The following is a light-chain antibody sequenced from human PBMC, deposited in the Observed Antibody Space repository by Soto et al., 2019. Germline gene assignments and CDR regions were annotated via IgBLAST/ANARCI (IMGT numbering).Light chain of an antibody. Sequence: EIVLTQSPGILSLSPGERATLSCRASQSIRISNLAWYQQKPGQEPRLLIYDTINSATSIPARFSGSGSGTVFNLTISSLGPEDFAVYYCQQRYDWPLTFGGGTKVEIK. J-gene: IGKJ4*01. CDR1: QSIRISN. CDR3: QQRYDWPLT. V-gene: IGKV3-11*01. CDR2: DTI.